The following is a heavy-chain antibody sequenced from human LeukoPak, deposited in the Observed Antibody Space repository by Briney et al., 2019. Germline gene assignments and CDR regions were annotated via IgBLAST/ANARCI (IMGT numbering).Heavy chain of an antibody. Sequence: SETLSLTCTVSDGSISSYYWNWIRQPPGKGLEWIGYIFYSGCTNYSPSLKSRVTISVDTSKNQFSLKLNSVTAADTAVYYCARETYYDSSGSPSPRGMDVWGQGTTVTVSS. CDR1: DGSISSYY. V-gene: IGHV4-59*01. CDR3: ARETYYDSSGSPSPRGMDV. CDR2: IFYSGCT. J-gene: IGHJ6*02. D-gene: IGHD3-22*01.